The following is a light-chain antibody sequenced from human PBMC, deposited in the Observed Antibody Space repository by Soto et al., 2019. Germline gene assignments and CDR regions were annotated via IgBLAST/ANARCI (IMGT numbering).Light chain of an antibody. CDR1: LSVGSH. Sequence: ENVLTQSPATLSLSPGERATLSCRASLSVGSHLAWYQQKPGQAPRLLISEASNRATGIPARFSGGGSGTDFSLTISSLEPEDFAVYYCQQRRPGELTFGQGTRLEIK. V-gene: IGKV3-11*01. CDR3: QQRRPGELT. J-gene: IGKJ5*01. CDR2: EAS.